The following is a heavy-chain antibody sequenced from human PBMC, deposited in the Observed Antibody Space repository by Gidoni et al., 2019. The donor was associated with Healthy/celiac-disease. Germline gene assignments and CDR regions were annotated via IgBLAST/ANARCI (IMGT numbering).Heavy chain of an antibody. CDR2: IYYSGST. Sequence: QLQLQESGPGLVKPSETLSLTCTVAGGSISSSSYYWGWIRQPPGKGPEWIGTIYYSGSTYYNPSLKSRVTISVDTSKNQFSLKLSSVTAADTAVYYCARERISGSYFPLNWFDPWGQGTLVTVSS. D-gene: IGHD1-26*01. CDR3: ARERISGSYFPLNWFDP. CDR1: GGSISSSSYY. J-gene: IGHJ5*02. V-gene: IGHV4-39*01.